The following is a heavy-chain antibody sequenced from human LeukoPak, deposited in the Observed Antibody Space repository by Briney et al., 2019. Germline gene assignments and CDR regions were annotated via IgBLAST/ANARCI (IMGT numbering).Heavy chain of an antibody. V-gene: IGHV3-23*01. J-gene: IGHJ4*02. CDR1: GFTFSSYS. CDR2: TSGSGGST. Sequence: PGGSLRLSCAASGFTFSSYSMNWVRQAPGKGLEWVSATSGSGGSTYYADSVKGRFTISRDNSKNTLYLQMNSLRAEDTAVYYCAKDYDFWSGYLDYWGQGTLVTVSS. D-gene: IGHD3-3*01. CDR3: AKDYDFWSGYLDY.